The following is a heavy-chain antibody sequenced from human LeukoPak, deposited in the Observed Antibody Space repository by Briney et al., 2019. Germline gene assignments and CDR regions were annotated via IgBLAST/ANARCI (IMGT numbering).Heavy chain of an antibody. D-gene: IGHD3-22*01. CDR2: IYTSGST. CDR1: GGSISSYY. Sequence: PSETLSLTCTVSGGSISSYYWSWIRQPPGKGLEWIGYIYTSGSTNYNPSLKSRVTISVDTSKNQFSLKLSSVTAADTAVYYCARGYYYDSSGYYCNRAFDIWGQGTMVTVSS. J-gene: IGHJ3*02. CDR3: ARGYYYDSSGYYCNRAFDI. V-gene: IGHV4-4*09.